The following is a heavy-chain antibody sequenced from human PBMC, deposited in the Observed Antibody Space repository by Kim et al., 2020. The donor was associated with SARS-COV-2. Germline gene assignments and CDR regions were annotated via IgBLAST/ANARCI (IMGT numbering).Heavy chain of an antibody. CDR2: IGTAGDT. V-gene: IGHV3-13*04. CDR3: ARDLRCDCNSSSGNYYYYGMDV. D-gene: IGHD2-21*02. Sequence: GGSLRLSCAASGFTFSSYDMHWVRQATGKGLEWVSAIGTAGDTYYPGSVKGRFTISRENAKNSLYLQMNSLRAGDTAVYYCARDLRCDCNSSSGNYYYYGMDVWGQGTTVTVSS. CDR1: GFTFSSYD. J-gene: IGHJ6*02.